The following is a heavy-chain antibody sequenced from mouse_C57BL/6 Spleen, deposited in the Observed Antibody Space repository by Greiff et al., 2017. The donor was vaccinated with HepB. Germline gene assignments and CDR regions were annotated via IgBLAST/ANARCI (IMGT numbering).Heavy chain of an antibody. D-gene: IGHD2-1*01. J-gene: IGHJ4*01. CDR1: GFTFSDFY. CDR2: SRNKANDYTT. V-gene: IGHV7-1*01. CDR3: ARDETMVGDYAMDY. Sequence: EVKLVESGGGLVQSGRSLRLSCATSGFTFSDFYMEWVRQAPGKGLEWIAASRNKANDYTTEYSASVKGRFIVSRDTSQSILYLQMNALRAEDTAIYYCARDETMVGDYAMDYWGQGTSVTVSS.